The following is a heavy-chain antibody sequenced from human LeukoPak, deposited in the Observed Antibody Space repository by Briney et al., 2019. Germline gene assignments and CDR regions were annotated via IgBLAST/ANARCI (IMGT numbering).Heavy chain of an antibody. J-gene: IGHJ4*02. CDR1: GLTFGSYT. D-gene: IGHD3-16*01. CDR2: ITATGSRT. CDR3: ATSRGGGNIDY. Sequence: GGSLRLSCAASGLTFGSYTMSWVRQAPGKGLEWVSGITATGSRTYYADSVKGRFTISRDSSKNTLYLQLNSLRVDDTAVYYCATSRGGGNIDYWGQGTLVTVSS. V-gene: IGHV3-23*01.